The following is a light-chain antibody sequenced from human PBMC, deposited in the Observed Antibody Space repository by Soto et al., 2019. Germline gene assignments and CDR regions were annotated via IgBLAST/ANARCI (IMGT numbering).Light chain of an antibody. CDR1: QTISSW. CDR3: QHYNSYSEA. V-gene: IGKV1-5*01. J-gene: IGKJ1*01. Sequence: DIQMTQSPSTLSGSVGDRVTITCRASQTISSWLAWYQQKPGKAPKLLIYDASSLEPGVPSRFSGSGSGTEFTLTISSLQPDDFATYYCQHYNSYSEAFGQGTKVDI. CDR2: DAS.